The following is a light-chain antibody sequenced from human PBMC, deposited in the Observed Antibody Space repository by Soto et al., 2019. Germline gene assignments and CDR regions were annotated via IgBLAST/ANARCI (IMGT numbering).Light chain of an antibody. Sequence: DIQMTQSPSSLSASVGDRVTISCRASQGISNYLAWYQQKPGKAPRLLIYAASSLQSGVSFRFTGSGSGTEFTLTISSLQPEDVAPYYCQNYNWPPFTFGPGTKVDLK. CDR3: QNYNWPPFT. CDR1: QGISNY. V-gene: IGKV1-27*01. CDR2: AAS. J-gene: IGKJ3*01.